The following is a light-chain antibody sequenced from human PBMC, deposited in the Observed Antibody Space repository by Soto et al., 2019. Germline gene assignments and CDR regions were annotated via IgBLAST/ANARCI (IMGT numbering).Light chain of an antibody. CDR3: CSYTSSSTLYV. CDR1: SSDVGGYNY. J-gene: IGLJ1*01. Sequence: QSALTQPASVSGSPGQSITISCTVTSSDVGGYNYVSWYQQHPGKAPKLMIYEVSNRPSGVSNRFSGSKSGNTASLTISGLQAEDEADYYCCSYTSSSTLYVFGTGTKAPS. CDR2: EVS. V-gene: IGLV2-14*01.